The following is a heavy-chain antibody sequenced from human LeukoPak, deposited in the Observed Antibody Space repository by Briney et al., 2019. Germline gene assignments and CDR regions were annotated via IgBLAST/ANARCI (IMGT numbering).Heavy chain of an antibody. J-gene: IGHJ4*02. Sequence: PGGSLRLSCAASGFTFSSYAMHWVRQAPGKGLEYVSAISSNGGSTYYANSVKGRFTISRDNSKNTLYLQMGSLRAEDMAVYYCARDYSRSSGWYFFDYWGQGTLVTVSS. D-gene: IGHD6-19*01. CDR2: ISSNGGST. CDR1: GFTFSSYA. V-gene: IGHV3-64*01. CDR3: ARDYSRSSGWYFFDY.